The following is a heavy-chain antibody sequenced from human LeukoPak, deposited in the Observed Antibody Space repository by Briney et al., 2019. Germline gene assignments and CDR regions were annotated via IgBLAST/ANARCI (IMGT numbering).Heavy chain of an antibody. V-gene: IGHV4-59*08. CDR1: GGSISSYY. CDR2: IYYSGST. Sequence: PSETLSLTCTVSGGSISSYYWSWIRQPPGKGLEWIGYIYYSGSTNYNPSLKSRVTISVDTSKNQFSLKLSSVTAADTAVYYCASSEATTTPPPYGMDVWGQGTTVTVS. J-gene: IGHJ6*02. D-gene: IGHD5-12*01. CDR3: ASSEATTTPPPYGMDV.